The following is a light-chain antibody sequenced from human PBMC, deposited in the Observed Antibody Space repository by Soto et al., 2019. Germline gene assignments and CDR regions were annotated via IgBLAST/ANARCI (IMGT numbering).Light chain of an antibody. V-gene: IGLV2-14*01. Sequence: QAVVTQPASVSGSPGQSITISCTGTSSDVGGYNYVSWYQQHPGKAPKLMIYDVSNRPSGVSNRFSGSKSVDTASLTISGLQAEDEADYYCSSYSSISAYVFGIGTKVTVL. CDR2: DVS. CDR1: SSDVGGYNY. CDR3: SSYSSISAYV. J-gene: IGLJ1*01.